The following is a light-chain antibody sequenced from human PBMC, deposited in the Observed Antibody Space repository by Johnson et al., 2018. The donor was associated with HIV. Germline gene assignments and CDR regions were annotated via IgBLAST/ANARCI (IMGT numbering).Light chain of an antibody. V-gene: IGLV1-51*01. J-gene: IGLJ1*01. CDR2: DNN. CDR1: SSNIGNNY. CDR3: GTWDRSLSAGGV. Sequence: QSVLTQPPSVSAAPGQKVTISCSGSSSNIGNNYVSWYQQFPGTAPKLLIYDNNKRPSGIPDRFSCSKSGTSATLGITGLQTGDEGDYYCGTWDRSLSAGGVVGTGTKVTVL.